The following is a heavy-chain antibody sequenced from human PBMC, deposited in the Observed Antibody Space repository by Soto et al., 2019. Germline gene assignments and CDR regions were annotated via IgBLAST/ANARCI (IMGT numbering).Heavy chain of an antibody. Sequence: GGSLRLSCAASGFTFSSYAMHWVRQAPGKGLEWVAVISYDGSNKYYADSVKGRFTISRDNSKNTLYLQMNSLRAEDTAVYYCAVGSRAVAGPRYYYYGMDVWGQGTTVTVSS. J-gene: IGHJ6*02. CDR1: GFTFSSYA. V-gene: IGHV3-30-3*01. CDR2: ISYDGSNK. CDR3: AVGSRAVAGPRYYYYGMDV. D-gene: IGHD6-19*01.